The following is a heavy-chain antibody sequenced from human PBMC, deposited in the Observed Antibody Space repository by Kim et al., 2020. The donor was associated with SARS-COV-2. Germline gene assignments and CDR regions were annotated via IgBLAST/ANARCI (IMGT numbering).Heavy chain of an antibody. J-gene: IGHJ6*02. CDR2: INHSGST. CDR1: GGSFSDYY. CDR3: ARGGCSGGSCYLSSPTHGMDV. D-gene: IGHD2-15*01. Sequence: SETLSLTCAVYGGSFSDYYWSWIRQPPGKGLEWIGEINHSGSTNYNPSLKSRVTISVDTSKNQFSLKLSSVTAADTAVYYCARGGCSGGSCYLSSPTHGMDVWGQGTTVTVSS. V-gene: IGHV4-34*01.